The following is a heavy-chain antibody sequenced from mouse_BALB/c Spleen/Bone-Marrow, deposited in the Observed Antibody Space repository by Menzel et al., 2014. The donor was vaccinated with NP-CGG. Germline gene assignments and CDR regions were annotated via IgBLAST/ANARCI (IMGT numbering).Heavy chain of an antibody. CDR3: ARWDYAMDY. CDR1: GYAFTNYL. V-gene: IGHV1-54*01. Sequence: VKLLESGAGLVRPGTSVKVSCKASGYAFTNYLIEWVKQRPGQSLEWIGVINPGSGGTNYNEKFKGKATLTADKSSSTAYMRLSSLTSDDSAVYFCARWDYAMDYWGQGTSVTVSS. CDR2: INPGSGGT. J-gene: IGHJ4*01.